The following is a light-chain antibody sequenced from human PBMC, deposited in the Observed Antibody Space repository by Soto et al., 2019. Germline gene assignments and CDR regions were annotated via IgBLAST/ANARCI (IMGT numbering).Light chain of an antibody. Sequence: EIEMTQSPATLSVSPGERATLSCRASQSVSSNLAWYQQKPGQAPRLLIYGASTRATGIPARFSGSGSGTEFTLTISSLQSEDFAVYYCQQYNNWPPYTFGQGTKVDI. V-gene: IGKV3-15*01. J-gene: IGKJ2*01. CDR1: QSVSSN. CDR2: GAS. CDR3: QQYNNWPPYT.